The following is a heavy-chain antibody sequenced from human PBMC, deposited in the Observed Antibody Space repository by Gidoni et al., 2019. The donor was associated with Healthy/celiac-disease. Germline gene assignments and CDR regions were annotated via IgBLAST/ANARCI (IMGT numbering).Heavy chain of an antibody. D-gene: IGHD5-18*01. Sequence: QVQLQQWGAGLLKPSETLSLTCAVYGGSFSGYYWSWIRQPPGKGLEWIGEINHSGSTNYNPSLKSRVTISVDTSKNQFSLKLSSVTAADTAVYYCARGGSGLQLWPQGWFDPWGQGTLVTVSS. CDR3: ARGGSGLQLWPQGWFDP. CDR2: INHSGST. J-gene: IGHJ5*02. CDR1: GGSFSGYY. V-gene: IGHV4-34*01.